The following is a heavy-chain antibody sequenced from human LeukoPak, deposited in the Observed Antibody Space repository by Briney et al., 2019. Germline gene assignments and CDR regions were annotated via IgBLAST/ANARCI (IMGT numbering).Heavy chain of an antibody. CDR2: IYTSGST. CDR3: ARGTGYCGSTSCEEYFQH. V-gene: IGHV4-4*07. CDR1: GGSISSYY. J-gene: IGHJ1*01. Sequence: SETLSLTCTVSGGSISSYYWSWIRQPAGKGLEWIGRIYTSGSTNYNPSLKSRVTMSVDTSKNQFSLRLSSVTAADTAVYYCARGTGYCGSTSCEEYFQHWGQGTLVTVSS. D-gene: IGHD2-2*01.